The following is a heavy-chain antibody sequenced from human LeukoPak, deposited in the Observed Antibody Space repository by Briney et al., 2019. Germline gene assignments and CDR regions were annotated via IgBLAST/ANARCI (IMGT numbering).Heavy chain of an antibody. V-gene: IGHV3-15*01. CDR1: GFTFSSYA. CDR2: ITSKSDGGTT. Sequence: PGGSLRLSCAASGFTFSSYAMSWVRQTPGKGLEWVARITSKSDGGTTDYAAPVKGRFTISRDDSEATLYLQMNSLKTEDTAVYYCTTDRFSWGQGTPVTVSS. J-gene: IGHJ5*02. CDR3: TTDRFS.